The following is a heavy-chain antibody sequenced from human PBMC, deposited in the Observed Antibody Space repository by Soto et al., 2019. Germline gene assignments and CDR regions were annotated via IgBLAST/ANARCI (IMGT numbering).Heavy chain of an antibody. Sequence: QLQLQESGPGQVRPSETLSLTCIVSGVSVRSYTWSWVRQPANKGLEWIGRVFSSVSATYNPSLKSRVSISMDTPENRISLKLDSXXXXXAGVYFCARDGMTTGDTWGPGTLVTVSS. D-gene: IGHD2-21*02. CDR3: ARDGMTTGDT. CDR2: VFSSVSA. V-gene: IGHV4-4*07. CDR1: GVSVRSYT. J-gene: IGHJ4*02.